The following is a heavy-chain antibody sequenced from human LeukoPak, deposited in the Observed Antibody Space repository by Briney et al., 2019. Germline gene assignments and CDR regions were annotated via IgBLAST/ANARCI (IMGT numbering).Heavy chain of an antibody. D-gene: IGHD3-22*01. Sequence: PSETLSLTCTVSGGSISTGGYYWSWIRQHPGKGLEWIGYIYYSGSTYYNPSLQSRVTISVDTSKNQFSLKLSSVTAADTAVYYCARVYWLFRALDTWGQGTMVTVSS. CDR3: ARVYWLFRALDT. CDR1: GGSISTGGYY. J-gene: IGHJ3*02. CDR2: IYYSGST. V-gene: IGHV4-31*03.